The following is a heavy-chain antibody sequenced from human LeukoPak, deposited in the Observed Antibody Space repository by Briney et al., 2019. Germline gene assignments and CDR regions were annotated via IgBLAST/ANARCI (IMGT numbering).Heavy chain of an antibody. Sequence: GALRLSCAVSGLTFSNYWMHWVRQAPGQGLVWVSRIYNDGSSTSYADSVKGRFTISRDNAKSTLYLQMNSLRAEDTAVYYCARVRGGSGSSYAADAFDIWGQGTMVTVSS. CDR2: IYNDGSST. CDR3: ARVRGGSGSSYAADAFDI. J-gene: IGHJ3*02. D-gene: IGHD1-26*01. V-gene: IGHV3-74*01. CDR1: GLTFSNYW.